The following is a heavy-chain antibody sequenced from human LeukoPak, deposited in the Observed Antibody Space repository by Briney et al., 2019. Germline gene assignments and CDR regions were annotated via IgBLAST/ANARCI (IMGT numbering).Heavy chain of an antibody. CDR1: GFTFSSYG. Sequence: GGALRLSCAASGFTFSSYGMHCVPQAPGKGLECLAVIWYDGSKKYYADSVKGRFTISRDNSKNTLYLQMNSLRVEATAVYYCARVYSSSGYYYGMDVWGQGTTVTVSS. CDR2: IWYDGSKK. D-gene: IGHD6-6*01. CDR3: ARVYSSSGYYYGMDV. J-gene: IGHJ6*02. V-gene: IGHV3-33*01.